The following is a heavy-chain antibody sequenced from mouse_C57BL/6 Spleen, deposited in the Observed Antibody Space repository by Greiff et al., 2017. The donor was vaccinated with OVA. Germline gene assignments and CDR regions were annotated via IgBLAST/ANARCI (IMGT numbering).Heavy chain of an antibody. CDR1: GYTFTSYW. CDR3: AVGYFDY. V-gene: IGHV1-59*01. CDR2: IDPSDSYT. Sequence: QVQLQQSGAELVRPGTSVKLSCKASGYTFTSYWMHWVKQRPGQGLEWIGVIDPSDSYTNYNQKFKGKATLTVDTSSSTAYMQLSSLASEDSAVYYCAVGYFDYWGQGTTLTVSS. D-gene: IGHD3-3*01. J-gene: IGHJ2*01.